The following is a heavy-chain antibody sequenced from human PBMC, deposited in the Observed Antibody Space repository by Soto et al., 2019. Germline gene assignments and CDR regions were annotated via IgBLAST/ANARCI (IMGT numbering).Heavy chain of an antibody. CDR1: GFTFSSYA. D-gene: IGHD6-6*01. J-gene: IGHJ4*02. CDR3: AKYDSSSPPAPLFDY. V-gene: IGHV3-23*01. CDR2: ISGSGGST. Sequence: EVQLLESGGGLVQPGGSLRLSCAASGFTFSSYAMSWVRQAPGKGLEWVSAISGSGGSTYYADSVKGRFTISRENSKNTLYLHMNSLRAEDTAVYYCAKYDSSSPPAPLFDYWGQGTLVTVSS.